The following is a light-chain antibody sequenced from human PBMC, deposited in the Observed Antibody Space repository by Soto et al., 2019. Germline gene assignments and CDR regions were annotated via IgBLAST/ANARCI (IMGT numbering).Light chain of an antibody. CDR1: QSVSSY. CDR2: DAS. V-gene: IGKV3D-15*01. Sequence: EIVMTQSPATLSVSPGERATLSCRASQSVSSYLAWYQQKPGQAPRLLIYDASNRATGIPARFSGSGSGTDFTLTISSLQSEDFAVYYCQQYNNWWTFAQGTKVDIK. CDR3: QQYNNWWT. J-gene: IGKJ1*01.